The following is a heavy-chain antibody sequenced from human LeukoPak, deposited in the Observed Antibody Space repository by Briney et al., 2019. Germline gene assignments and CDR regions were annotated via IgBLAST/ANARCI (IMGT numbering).Heavy chain of an antibody. CDR3: ARDGVYYYGSGSQHYGMDV. CDR2: ISSSSSYI. CDR1: GFTFSSYS. J-gene: IGHJ6*02. V-gene: IGHV3-21*01. Sequence: GGPLRLSCAASGFTFSSYSMNWVRQAPGKGLEWVSSISSSSSYIYYADSVKGRFTISRDNAKNSLYLQMNSLRAEDTAVYYCARDGVYYYGSGSQHYGMDVWGQGTTVTVSS. D-gene: IGHD3-10*01.